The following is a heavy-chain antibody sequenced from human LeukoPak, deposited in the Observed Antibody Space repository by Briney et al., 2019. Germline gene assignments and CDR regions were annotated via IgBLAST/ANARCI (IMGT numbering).Heavy chain of an antibody. V-gene: IGHV1-18*01. CDR2: ISAYNGNT. CDR1: GYTFTSYG. D-gene: IGHD2-2*01. Sequence: ASVKVSCKASGYTFTSYGISWVRQAPGLGLEWMGWISAYNGNTNYAQKLQGRVTMTTDTSTSTAYMELRSLRSDDTAVYYCARDVSRHNAFDIWGQGTMVTVSS. CDR3: ARDVSRHNAFDI. J-gene: IGHJ3*02.